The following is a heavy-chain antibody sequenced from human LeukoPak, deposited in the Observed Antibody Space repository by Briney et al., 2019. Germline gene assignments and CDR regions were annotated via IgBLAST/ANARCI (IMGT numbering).Heavy chain of an antibody. CDR2: INPNSGGT. CDR1: GYTFTGYY. D-gene: IGHD3-3*01. Sequence: ASVKVSCKASGYTFTGYYMHWVRQAPGQGLEWMGWINPNSGGTNYAQKFQGSVTMTRDTSISTAYMELSRLRSDDTAVYYCARVRFLEWPEAFDYWGQGTLVTVSS. V-gene: IGHV1-2*02. CDR3: ARVRFLEWPEAFDY. J-gene: IGHJ4*02.